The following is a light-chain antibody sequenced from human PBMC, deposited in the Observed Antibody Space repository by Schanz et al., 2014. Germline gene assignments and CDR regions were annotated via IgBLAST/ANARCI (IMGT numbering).Light chain of an antibody. CDR2: DNN. J-gene: IGLJ3*02. V-gene: IGLV1-40*01. CDR1: RSNIGADYD. Sequence: QSVLTQPPSVSGAPGQRVTISCAGSRSNIGADYDVHWYQCLPGTAPKLLIYDNNNRPSGVPDRFSGSKSATSASLAISGLRSEDDADYYCAAWDGSLLFGGGTKLTVL. CDR3: AAWDGSLL.